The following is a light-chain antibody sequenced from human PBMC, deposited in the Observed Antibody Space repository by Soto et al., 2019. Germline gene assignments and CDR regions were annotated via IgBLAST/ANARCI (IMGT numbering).Light chain of an antibody. CDR3: QQYGSSPT. V-gene: IGKV3-20*01. CDR2: GAS. Sequence: EIVLTQSPGTLSLSPGERATLSCRASQSVSSSYLAWYQQKPGQAPRLLIYGASSRATGIPARFSGSGSGTDVTLTISRLEPEDFAVYYCQQYGSSPTFGGGTKVEIK. CDR1: QSVSSSY. J-gene: IGKJ4*01.